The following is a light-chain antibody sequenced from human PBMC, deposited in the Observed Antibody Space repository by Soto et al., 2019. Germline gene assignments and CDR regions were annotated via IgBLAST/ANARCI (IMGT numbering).Light chain of an antibody. CDR1: QSVRDSR. Sequence: EIVVTQSPGTLSLSPGERATLSCSAIQSVRDSRLAWYQQKPGQAPSLLIYETSSRATGIPDRFRGSGSGTEFALTITRVEPEDVAMYFCHQYGSSHGTVGQGKKVEI. CDR2: ETS. J-gene: IGKJ1*01. CDR3: HQYGSSHGT. V-gene: IGKV3-20*01.